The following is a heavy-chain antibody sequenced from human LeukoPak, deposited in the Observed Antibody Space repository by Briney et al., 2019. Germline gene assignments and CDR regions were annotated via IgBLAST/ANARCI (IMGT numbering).Heavy chain of an antibody. CDR3: ASSVAGRNWFDP. CDR1: GASISSGSYY. Sequence: SQTLSLTCTVSGASISSGSYYWSWIRQPAGKGLEWIGRIYTSGSTNYNPSLKSRVTISVDTSKNQFSLKLSSVTAADTAVYYCASSVAGRNWFDPWGQGTLVTVSS. CDR2: IYTSGST. D-gene: IGHD6-19*01. J-gene: IGHJ5*02. V-gene: IGHV4-61*02.